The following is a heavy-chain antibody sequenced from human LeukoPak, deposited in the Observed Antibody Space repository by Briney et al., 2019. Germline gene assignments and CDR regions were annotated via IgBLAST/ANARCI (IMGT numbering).Heavy chain of an antibody. CDR2: ISAYNGNT. V-gene: IGHV1-18*01. J-gene: IGHJ4*02. D-gene: IGHD3-9*01. CDR1: GYTSTSYG. Sequence: ASVKVSCKASGYTSTSYGISWVRQAPGQGLEWMGWISAYNGNTNYAQKLQGRVTMTTDTSTSTAYMELRSLRSDDTAVYYCARGGEYYDILTGKNQFDYWGQGTLVTVSS. CDR3: ARGGEYYDILTGKNQFDY.